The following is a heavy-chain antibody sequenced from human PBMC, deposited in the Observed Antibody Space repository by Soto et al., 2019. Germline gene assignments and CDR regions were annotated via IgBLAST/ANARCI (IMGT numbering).Heavy chain of an antibody. Sequence: PSETLSLTCTVSGGSISSGGYYWSWIRQHPGKGLEWIGYIYYSGSTYYNPSLKSRVTISVDTSKNQFSLKLSSVTAADTAVYYCARDGVGSSFDYWGQGTLVTAPQ. J-gene: IGHJ4*02. CDR2: IYYSGST. D-gene: IGHD6-6*01. CDR3: ARDGVGSSFDY. CDR1: GGSISSGGYY. V-gene: IGHV4-31*03.